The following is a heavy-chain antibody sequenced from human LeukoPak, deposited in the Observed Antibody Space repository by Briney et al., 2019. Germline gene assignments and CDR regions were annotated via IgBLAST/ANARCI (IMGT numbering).Heavy chain of an antibody. J-gene: IGHJ5*02. CDR1: GFTFSSYA. Sequence: GGSLRLSCAASGFTFSSYAMSWVRQAPGKGLEWVSVIGGSTGSTYYTDSVKGRFTISRDNSKNTLYLQMNSLRAEDTAVYYCARDQGQSPTTWGQGTLVTVSS. V-gene: IGHV3-23*01. CDR2: IGGSTGST. CDR3: ARDQGQSPTT.